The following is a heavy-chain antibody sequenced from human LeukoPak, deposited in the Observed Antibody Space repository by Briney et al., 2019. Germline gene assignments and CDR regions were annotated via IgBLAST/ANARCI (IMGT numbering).Heavy chain of an antibody. D-gene: IGHD3-10*01. CDR1: GFTFTSSA. CDR3: ATPRTSLRGVINPGYFDY. J-gene: IGHJ4*02. CDR2: IVVGSGNT. V-gene: IGHV1-58*02. Sequence: GTSVKVSCKASGFTFTSSAMQWVRQARGQRLEWIGWIVVGSGNTNYAQKFQERVTITRDMSTSTAYMELSSLRSEDTAVYYCATPRTSLRGVINPGYFDYWGQGTLVTVSS.